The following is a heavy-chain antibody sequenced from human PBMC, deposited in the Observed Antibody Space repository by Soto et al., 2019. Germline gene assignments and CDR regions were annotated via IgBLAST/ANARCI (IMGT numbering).Heavy chain of an antibody. J-gene: IGHJ6*03. V-gene: IGHV4-34*01. Sequence: SSETLSLTCAVYGGSFSGYYWSWIRQPPGKGLEWIGEINHSGSTNYNPSLKSRVTISVDTSKNQFSLKLSSVTAADTAVYYCALSGDLYYYYMDVWGKGTTVTVSS. CDR1: GGSFSGYY. CDR2: INHSGST. D-gene: IGHD1-26*01. CDR3: ALSGDLYYYYMDV.